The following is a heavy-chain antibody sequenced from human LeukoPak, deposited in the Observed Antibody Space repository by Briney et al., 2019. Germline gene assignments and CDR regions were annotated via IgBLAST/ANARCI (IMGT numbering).Heavy chain of an antibody. CDR2: MSPNSGNT. D-gene: IGHD7-27*01. CDR1: GYTFTSYD. Sequence: GASVKVSCKASGYTFTSYDINWARQATGQGLEWMGWMSPNSGNTGYAQEFQGRVTMARSTSISTAYMELSSLRSEDTAVYYCVRTPPNWGADYWGQGTLSPSPQ. CDR3: VRTPPNWGADY. V-gene: IGHV1-8*01. J-gene: IGHJ4*02.